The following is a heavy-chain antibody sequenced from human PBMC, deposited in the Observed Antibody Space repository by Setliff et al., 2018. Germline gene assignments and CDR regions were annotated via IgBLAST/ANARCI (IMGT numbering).Heavy chain of an antibody. Sequence: PSETLSLTCTVSGGSISSGDYYWSWIRQPPGKGLEWIGYIYSSGSTYYNPSLKSRVSISVDTSKNQFSLKLSSVTAADTAVYYCARESRYYYDNLGTLDDWGQGTLVTVSS. V-gene: IGHV4-30-4*08. CDR1: GGSISSGDYY. D-gene: IGHD3-22*01. CDR2: IYSSGST. J-gene: IGHJ4*02. CDR3: ARESRYYYDNLGTLDD.